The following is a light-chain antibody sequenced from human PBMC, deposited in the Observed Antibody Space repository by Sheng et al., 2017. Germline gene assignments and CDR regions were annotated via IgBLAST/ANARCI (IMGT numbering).Light chain of an antibody. CDR2: AAS. V-gene: IGKV3-15*01. J-gene: IGKJ3*01. CDR1: QTISSN. Sequence: EIVMTQSPATLSVSPGETVTLSCRASQTISSNLAWYQQASGQAPRLLIFAASTRATGIPARFSGSGSETEFTLTINSLQSEDFAVYYCQQRSDWPPNGFTFGPGTKVDIK. CDR3: QQRSDWPPNGFT.